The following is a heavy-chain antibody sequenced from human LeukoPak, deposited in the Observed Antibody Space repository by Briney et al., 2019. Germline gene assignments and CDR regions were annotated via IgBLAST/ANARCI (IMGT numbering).Heavy chain of an antibody. CDR2: ISYDGSNK. V-gene: IGHV3-30*18. D-gene: IGHD6-13*01. Sequence: PGGSLRPSCAASGFTFSSYGMHWVRQAPGKGLEWVAVISYDGSNKYYADSVKGRFTISRDNSKNTLYLQMNSLRAEDTAVYYCAKAPTPIAAATVDYWGQGTLVTVSS. CDR3: AKAPTPIAAATVDY. J-gene: IGHJ4*02. CDR1: GFTFSSYG.